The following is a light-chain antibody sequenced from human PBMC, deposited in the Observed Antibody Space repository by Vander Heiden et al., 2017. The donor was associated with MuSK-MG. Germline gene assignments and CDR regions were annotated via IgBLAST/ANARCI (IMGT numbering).Light chain of an antibody. V-gene: IGLV1-44*01. CDR2: SNN. CDR3: AAWDDSLNGVV. CDR1: RPNIGSNT. Sequence: QSVLTQPPSASGTPGPRVTTSRSGSRPNIGSNTLNGYQQLPGTAPNLLIYSNNQRPSGVPDRFSGSKSGTAASLAIRGLQSEDEADYYCAAWDDSLNGVVFGGGTKLTVL. J-gene: IGLJ2*01.